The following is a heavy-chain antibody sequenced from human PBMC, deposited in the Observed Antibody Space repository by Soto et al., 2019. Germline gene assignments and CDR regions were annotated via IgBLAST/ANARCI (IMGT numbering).Heavy chain of an antibody. CDR2: ISWNSGSI. J-gene: IGHJ6*02. D-gene: IGHD5-18*01. V-gene: IGHV3-9*01. CDR1: GFTFDDYA. CDR3: AKDFMDTADYGMDV. Sequence: SLRLSCAASGFTFDDYAMHWVRQAPGKGLEWVSGISWNSGSIGYADSVKGRFTISRDNAKNSLYLQMNSLRAEDTALYYCAKDFMDTADYGMDVWGQGTTVTVSS.